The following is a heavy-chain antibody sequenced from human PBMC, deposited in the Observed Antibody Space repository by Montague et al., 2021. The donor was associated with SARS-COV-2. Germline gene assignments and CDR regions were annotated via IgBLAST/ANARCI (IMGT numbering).Heavy chain of an antibody. V-gene: IGHV4-59*08. D-gene: IGHD3-10*01. J-gene: IGHJ4*02. CDR2: IYYTGTT. Sequence: SETLSLTCTVSGVSIGNYYWNWIRQTPGTGLEWIGYIYYTGTTNYNPSLRGRVTISLNKANNQFSLRVKSVTAADTALYYCARSANLDRGASYFFDFWGQGTLVAVSS. CDR3: ARSANLDRGASYFFDF. CDR1: GVSIGNYY.